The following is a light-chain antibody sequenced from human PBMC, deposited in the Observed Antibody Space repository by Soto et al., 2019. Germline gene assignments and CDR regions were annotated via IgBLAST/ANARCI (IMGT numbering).Light chain of an antibody. Sequence: QSALTQPASVSGSPGQSITISCTGTSDDIGDYNYVSWYQQHPGEGPKLIIYEVSARPSGVSSRFSGSKSANTASLTITGLQAEDEADYYCSSYRTMSSLVFGGGTKLTVL. CDR1: SDDIGDYNY. CDR3: SSYRTMSSLV. V-gene: IGLV2-14*01. J-gene: IGLJ2*01. CDR2: EVS.